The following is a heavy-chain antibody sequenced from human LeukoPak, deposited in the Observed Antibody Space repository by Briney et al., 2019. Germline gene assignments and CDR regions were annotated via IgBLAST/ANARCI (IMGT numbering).Heavy chain of an antibody. V-gene: IGHV4-59*01. D-gene: IGHD2-15*01. Sequence: SETLSLTCTVSGGSISSYYWSWIRQPPGKGLEWIGYIYYSGSTNYSPSLKSRVTISVDTSKNQFSLKLSSVTAADTAVYYCARFLGGRFDYWGQGTLVTVSS. J-gene: IGHJ4*02. CDR1: GGSISSYY. CDR2: IYYSGST. CDR3: ARFLGGRFDY.